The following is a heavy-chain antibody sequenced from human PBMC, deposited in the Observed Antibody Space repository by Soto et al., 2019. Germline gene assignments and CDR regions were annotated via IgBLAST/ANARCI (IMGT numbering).Heavy chain of an antibody. V-gene: IGHV3-30*18. Sequence: PVGSLRLSCAASGFTFRSYGMHWVCQAPGKGLEWVAVISYDGSTKYYADSVKGRFTISRDNSKNTLYLQMKSLRAEDTAVYYCAKDRRAPATGVRRSYLNYCHRVTRITVAS. CDR3: AKDRRAPATGVRRSYLNY. CDR1: GFTFRSYG. D-gene: IGHD3-10*01. J-gene: IGHJ4*02. CDR2: ISYDGSTK.